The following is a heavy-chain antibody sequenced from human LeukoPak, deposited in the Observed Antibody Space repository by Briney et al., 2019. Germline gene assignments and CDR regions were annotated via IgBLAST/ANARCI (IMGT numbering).Heavy chain of an antibody. V-gene: IGHV3-21*01. J-gene: IGHJ3*02. CDR2: ITSSNNYI. CDR3: ARDHHRRLYDSQARDTFDI. Sequence: GGSLSLFCAASGLTFSSYSMNWVRQAPGKGLEWVSSITSSNNYIYYGDSVKGRFTISRDDAKNSLFLQMNSLRAEDTAVYFCARDHHRRLYDSQARDTFDIWGQGTMVTVSS. CDR1: GLTFSSYS. D-gene: IGHD3-22*01.